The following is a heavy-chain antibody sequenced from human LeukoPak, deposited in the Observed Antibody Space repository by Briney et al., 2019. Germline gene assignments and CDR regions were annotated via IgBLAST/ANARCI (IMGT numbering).Heavy chain of an antibody. CDR3: ARGRYDSSGYSFYYYYMDV. CDR2: INHSGST. Sequence: SETLSLTCAVYGGSFSGYYWSWIRQPPGKGLEWIGEINHSGSTNYNPSLKSRVTISVDTSKNQFSLKLSSVTAADTAVYYCARGRYDSSGYSFYYYYMDVWGKGTTVTISS. D-gene: IGHD3-22*01. V-gene: IGHV4-34*01. J-gene: IGHJ6*03. CDR1: GGSFSGYY.